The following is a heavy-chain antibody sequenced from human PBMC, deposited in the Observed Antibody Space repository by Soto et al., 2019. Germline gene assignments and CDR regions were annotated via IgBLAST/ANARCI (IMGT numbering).Heavy chain of an antibody. Sequence: QMQLLESGGGVVQPGKALRLSCAASGFAFNSHSMHWVRQAPGKGLEWLALMTSDGSSKFYADSVKGRCTISRDNSKNNLYVEMNSLRSEDTAVYYCARDRVIRYTGYELDLWGQGTLVTVSS. J-gene: IGHJ5*02. CDR3: ARDRVIRYTGYELDL. D-gene: IGHD3-16*02. CDR1: GFAFNSHS. V-gene: IGHV3-30-3*01. CDR2: MTSDGSSK.